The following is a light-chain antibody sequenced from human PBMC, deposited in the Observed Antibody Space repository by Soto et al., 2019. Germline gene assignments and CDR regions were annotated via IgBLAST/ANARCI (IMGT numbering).Light chain of an antibody. CDR2: QVT. CDR1: NSDVGGYNY. CDR3: SSYTDSRNYV. Sequence: QVVLNPTAPGSGSPGQTITIPCPGTNSDVGGYNYVSWYQQHPGKAPKLMIYQVTNRPSGVSNRFSGSRSGNTASLTISGLQAEDEADYYCSSYTDSRNYVFGTGTKVTVL. V-gene: IGLV2-14*01. J-gene: IGLJ1*01.